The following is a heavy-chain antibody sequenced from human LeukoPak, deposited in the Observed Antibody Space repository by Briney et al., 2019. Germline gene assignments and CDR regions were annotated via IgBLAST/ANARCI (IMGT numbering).Heavy chain of an antibody. D-gene: IGHD3-22*01. Sequence: PGGSLRLSCAASGFTFSSYSMNWGRQAPGKGLEWVSSISSSSSYIYYADSVKGRFTISRDNAKNSLYLQMNSLRAEDTAVYYCARGARYYYDSSGYFGYWGQGTLVTVSS. CDR3: ARGARYYYDSSGYFGY. CDR1: GFTFSSYS. V-gene: IGHV3-21*01. CDR2: ISSSSSYI. J-gene: IGHJ4*02.